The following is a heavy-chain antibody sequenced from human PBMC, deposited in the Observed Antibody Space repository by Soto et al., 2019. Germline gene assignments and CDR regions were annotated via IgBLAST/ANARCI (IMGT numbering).Heavy chain of an antibody. CDR2: IYHSGST. Sequence: QLQLQESGSGLVKPSQTLSLTCAVSGGSISSGGYSWSWIRQPPGKGLGWIGYIYHSGSTYYNPSFKSRVTISVDRAKNQFSLKLSSVIAADTAVYYCAREVGATTKNWFDPWGQGTLVTVST. CDR3: AREVGATTKNWFDP. V-gene: IGHV4-30-2*01. CDR1: GGSISSGGYS. D-gene: IGHD1-26*01. J-gene: IGHJ5*02.